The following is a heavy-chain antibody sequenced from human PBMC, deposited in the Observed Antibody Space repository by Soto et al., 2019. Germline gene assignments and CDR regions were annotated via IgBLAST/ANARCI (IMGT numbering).Heavy chain of an antibody. CDR2: INSDGSST. D-gene: IGHD3-9*01. CDR1: GITFSSYW. CDR3: ARDGAHSYYDILTGSHSLYYYGMDV. Sequence: EGSLRLSGAASGITFSSYWMHRVRQAPGKGLVWVSRINSDGSSTSYADSVKGRFTISRDNAKNTLYLQMNSLRAEDTAVYYCARDGAHSYYDILTGSHSLYYYGMDVWGQGTTVTVAS. J-gene: IGHJ6*02. V-gene: IGHV3-74*01.